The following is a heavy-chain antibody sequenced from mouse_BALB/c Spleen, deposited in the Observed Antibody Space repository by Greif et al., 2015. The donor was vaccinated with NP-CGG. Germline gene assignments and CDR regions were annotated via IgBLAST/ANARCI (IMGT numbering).Heavy chain of an antibody. D-gene: IGHD1-2*01. V-gene: IGHV1-15*01. CDR1: GYTFTDYE. J-gene: IGHJ2*01. CDR2: IDPETGGT. Sequence: QVQLQQSGAELVRPGASVTLSCKASGYTFTDYEMHWVKQTPVHGLEWIGAIDPETGGTAYNQKFKGKATLTADKSSSTAYMELRSLASEDSAVYYCTTLLRLLGYFDYWGQGTTLTVSS. CDR3: TTLLRLLGYFDY.